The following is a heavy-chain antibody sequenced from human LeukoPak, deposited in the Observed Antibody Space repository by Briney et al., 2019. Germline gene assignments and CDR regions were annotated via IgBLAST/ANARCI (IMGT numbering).Heavy chain of an antibody. V-gene: IGHV3-30*02. D-gene: IGHD3-9*01. Sequence: GGSLRLSCAASGFTISSYGMHWVRQAPGKGLEWAAFIRNDGSNKYYADSVKGRFTISRDNSKNTLYLQMNSLRAEDTAVYYCAKGPNYDILTGYGFDIWGQGTMVTVS. CDR1: GFTISSYG. CDR2: IRNDGSNK. CDR3: AKGPNYDILTGYGFDI. J-gene: IGHJ3*02.